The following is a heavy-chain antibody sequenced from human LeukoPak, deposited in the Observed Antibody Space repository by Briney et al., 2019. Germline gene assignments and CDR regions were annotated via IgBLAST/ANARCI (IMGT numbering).Heavy chain of an antibody. Sequence: PGGSLRLSCAASGFTFSTYAIHWVRQAPGKGLEWVAIISYDGNNKYYADSVKGRFTISRDNSKSTLYLQMNSLRAEDTAVYYCAKSKVYRELLGSFDYWGQGTLVTVSS. V-gene: IGHV3-30*18. D-gene: IGHD1-26*01. CDR2: ISYDGNNK. CDR3: AKSKVYRELLGSFDY. J-gene: IGHJ4*02. CDR1: GFTFSTYA.